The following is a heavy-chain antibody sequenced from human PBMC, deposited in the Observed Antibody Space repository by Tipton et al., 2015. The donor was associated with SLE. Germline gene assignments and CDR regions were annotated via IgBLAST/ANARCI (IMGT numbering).Heavy chain of an antibody. D-gene: IGHD2-21*01. Sequence: TLSLTCTVSGVSISSDDYYWSWIRQPAGRGLEWIGRIYTSGTTNYSPSLKSRVSISVDTSKNQFSLRLNSVTAADTAVYYCASSCGDGCYSGLRGSYPFDFWGQGTLVTVSS. V-gene: IGHV4-61*02. J-gene: IGHJ4*02. CDR3: ASSCGDGCYSGLRGSYPFDF. CDR2: IYTSGTT. CDR1: GVSISSDDYY.